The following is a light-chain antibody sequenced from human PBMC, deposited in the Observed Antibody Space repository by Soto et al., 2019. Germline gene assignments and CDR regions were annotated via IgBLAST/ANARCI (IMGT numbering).Light chain of an antibody. CDR2: DNN. J-gene: IGLJ2*01. V-gene: IGLV1-51*01. Sequence: HSVLTQPPSVSAAPGPKVTISCSGSSSNIGNNYVSWYQQLPGTAPKLLIYDNNKRPSGIPDRFSGSKSGTSGTLDITGLQTGDEADYYCATWDGSLPAEVFGGGTKLTVL. CDR1: SSNIGNNY. CDR3: ATWDGSLPAEV.